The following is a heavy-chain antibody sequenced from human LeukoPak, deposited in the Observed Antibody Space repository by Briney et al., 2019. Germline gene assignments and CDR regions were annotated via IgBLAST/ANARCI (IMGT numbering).Heavy chain of an antibody. CDR1: GYTFTGYY. Sequence: APVKVSCKASGYTFTGYYMHWVRQAPGQGLEWMGWISPNSGGTNYAQKFQGRVTMTRDTSISTAYMELSRLRSDDTAVYYCARDLRDMWIEAREDWFDPWGQGTLVTVSS. D-gene: IGHD6-6*01. J-gene: IGHJ5*02. CDR3: ARDLRDMWIEAREDWFDP. V-gene: IGHV1-2*02. CDR2: ISPNSGGT.